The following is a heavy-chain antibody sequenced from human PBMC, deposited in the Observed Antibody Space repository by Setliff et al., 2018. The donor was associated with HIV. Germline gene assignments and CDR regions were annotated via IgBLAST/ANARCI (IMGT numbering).Heavy chain of an antibody. CDR1: GGSFSGYY. Sequence: PSETLSLTCAVYGGSFSGYYWSWIRQPPGKGLEWIGEISHSGSTDYNPSLKSRVTMSVDTSKNQFSLKLRSVTAADTAVYYCARGTYSGYAGLFDYWGQGTLVTVSS. CDR2: ISHSGST. D-gene: IGHD5-12*01. V-gene: IGHV4-34*01. CDR3: ARGTYSGYAGLFDY. J-gene: IGHJ4*02.